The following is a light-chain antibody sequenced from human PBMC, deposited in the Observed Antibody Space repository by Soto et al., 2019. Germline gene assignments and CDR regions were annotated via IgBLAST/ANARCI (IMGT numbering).Light chain of an antibody. CDR2: KAS. CDR3: QQYNGYPWT. Sequence: DIQMTQSPSTLSASVGDRVTITCRASQSISSWLAWYQQKPGKAPKLLIYKASSLESGVPSRFSGRGSGTELTLTISSLQPDDFATYYCQQYNGYPWTFGQGTKVEIK. V-gene: IGKV1-5*03. J-gene: IGKJ1*01. CDR1: QSISSW.